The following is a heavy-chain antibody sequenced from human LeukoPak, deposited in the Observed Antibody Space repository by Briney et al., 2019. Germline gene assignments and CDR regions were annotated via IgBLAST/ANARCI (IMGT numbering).Heavy chain of an antibody. J-gene: IGHJ4*02. CDR2: ISGRGYNT. Sequence: GGSLRLSCAPSGFTFRVDAMSGVPEAPGEGVERVSAISGRGYNTYYAYSVKVQFTISRDNSKNTVYLQMNSLTVEDTALYYCVQEREGVTFNWGQGTLVTVSS. D-gene: IGHD3-10*01. CDR3: VQEREGVTFN. CDR1: GFTFRVDA. V-gene: IGHV3-23*01.